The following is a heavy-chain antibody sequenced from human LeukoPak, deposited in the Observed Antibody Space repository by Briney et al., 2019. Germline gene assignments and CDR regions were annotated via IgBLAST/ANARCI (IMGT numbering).Heavy chain of an antibody. Sequence: GESLKISCMGSGYSFTNYWNGRVRQVPGSGLEWMGVIYPSDSDTRYSPSFQGQVTISADKSIDTAYLQWSSLKASDTAMYYCARQRDSGFDFDSWGQGTLVTVSS. V-gene: IGHV5-51*01. CDR2: IYPSDSDT. J-gene: IGHJ4*02. D-gene: IGHD5-12*01. CDR3: ARQRDSGFDFDS. CDR1: GYSFTNYW.